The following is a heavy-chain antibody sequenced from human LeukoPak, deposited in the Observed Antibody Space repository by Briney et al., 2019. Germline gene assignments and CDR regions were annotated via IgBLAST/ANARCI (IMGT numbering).Heavy chain of an antibody. CDR3: VRDGIGWSFGN. Sequence: GGSLRLSCAASGFTFSNYWMHWVRQAAGKGLVWVSRVNSDGSTTNYADSVKGRFTTSRDSAKNTLYLQMNSPRAEDTAVYYCVRDGIGWSFGNWGQGTLVTVSS. V-gene: IGHV3-74*01. D-gene: IGHD2-15*01. CDR2: VNSDGSTT. CDR1: GFTFSNYW. J-gene: IGHJ4*02.